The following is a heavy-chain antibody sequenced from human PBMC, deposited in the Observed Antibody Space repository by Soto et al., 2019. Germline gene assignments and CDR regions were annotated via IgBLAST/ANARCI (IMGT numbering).Heavy chain of an antibody. V-gene: IGHV1-18*01. CDR2: ISTYNGNT. Sequence: GASVKVSCKASGYTFTTYDISWVRQAPGQGLEWMGRISTYNGNTNYPQSLQGRLTLTTDTSTSTAYMELRSLRSDDTAVYYCARDPPPPDYWGQGTLVTVSS. J-gene: IGHJ4*02. CDR3: ARDPPPPDY. CDR1: GYTFTTYD.